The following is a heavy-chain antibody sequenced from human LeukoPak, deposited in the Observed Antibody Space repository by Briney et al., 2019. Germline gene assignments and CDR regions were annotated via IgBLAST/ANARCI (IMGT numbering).Heavy chain of an antibody. D-gene: IGHD4-23*01. Sequence: WASVKVSCKVPGYTLTELSMHWVRQAPGKGLEWMGGFDPEDGETIYAQKFQGRVTMTEDTSTDTAYMELSSLRSEDTAVYYCATLFRVVTPYFDYWGQGTLVTVSS. CDR2: FDPEDGET. J-gene: IGHJ4*02. CDR3: ATLFRVVTPYFDY. V-gene: IGHV1-24*01. CDR1: GYTLTELS.